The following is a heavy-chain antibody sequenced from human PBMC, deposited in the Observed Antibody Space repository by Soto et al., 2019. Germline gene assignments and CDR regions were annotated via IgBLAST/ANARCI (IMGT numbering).Heavy chain of an antibody. J-gene: IGHJ4*02. CDR1: GFTSSSYW. D-gene: IGHD1-26*01. V-gene: IGHV3-7*01. Sequence: PVGSLRLSCAASGFTSSSYWMSWVRQAPGKGLEWVANIKQDGSEKYYVDSVKGRFTISRDNAKNSLYLQMNSLRAEDTAVYYCARLRRGGIGGCDYWGQGTLVTVSS. CDR2: IKQDGSEK. CDR3: ARLRRGGIGGCDY.